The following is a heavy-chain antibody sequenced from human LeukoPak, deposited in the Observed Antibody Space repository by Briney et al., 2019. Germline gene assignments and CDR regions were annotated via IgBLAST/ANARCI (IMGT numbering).Heavy chain of an antibody. V-gene: IGHV4-59*01. J-gene: IGHJ4*02. CDR1: GGSISSYY. Sequence: SETLSLTCTVSGGSISSYYWSWIRQPPGKGLEWIGYIYYSGSTNYNPSLKSRVTISVDTSKNQFSLKLSSVTAAETAVYYCARVRTFYGDADYWGQGTLVTVSS. CDR3: ARVRTFYGDADY. CDR2: IYYSGST. D-gene: IGHD4-17*01.